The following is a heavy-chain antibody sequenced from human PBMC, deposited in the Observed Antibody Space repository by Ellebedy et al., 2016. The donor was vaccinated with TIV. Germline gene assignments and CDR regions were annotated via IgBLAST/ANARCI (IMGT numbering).Heavy chain of an antibody. CDR2: IYHSGST. Sequence: MPGGSLRLSCAVSGGSISNPNWWSWVRQPPGKGLEWIGDIYHSGSTNYSPSLTRRVTISVDKSRNQFSLKLTSVTATDTAVYYCARGYCSGGSCGYFDYWGQGTLVTVSS. D-gene: IGHD2-15*01. CDR3: ARGYCSGGSCGYFDY. V-gene: IGHV4-4*02. J-gene: IGHJ4*02. CDR1: GGSISNPNW.